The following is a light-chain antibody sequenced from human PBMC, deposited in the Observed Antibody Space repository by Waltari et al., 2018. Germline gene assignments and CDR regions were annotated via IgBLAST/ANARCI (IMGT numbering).Light chain of an antibody. Sequence: IQMTQSPSSVSASVGDRVTVTCWASQGINSWLACYQQKPGRAPKLLIYGAFSLQSGVPSRFSGSGSGTDFTLTISSLQPDDFATYYCQQAASSPLTFGGGTKVEIK. CDR3: QQAASSPLT. V-gene: IGKV1-12*01. J-gene: IGKJ4*01. CDR1: QGINSW. CDR2: GAF.